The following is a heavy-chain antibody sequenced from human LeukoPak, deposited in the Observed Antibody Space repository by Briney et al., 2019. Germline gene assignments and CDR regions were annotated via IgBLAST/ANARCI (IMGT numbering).Heavy chain of an antibody. J-gene: IGHJ4*02. CDR1: GFTFSSYG. CDR3: ARNPLGAAAGNFDY. CDR2: TSRDGSDK. D-gene: IGHD6-13*01. Sequence: GGSLRLSCAASGFTFSSYGLHWVRQAPGKGLEWLAVTSRDGSDKYYTASVKGRFTISRDNSNNTLYVQMNSLRVEDTAVYYCARNPLGAAAGNFDYWGQGTLVTVSS. V-gene: IGHV3-30*04.